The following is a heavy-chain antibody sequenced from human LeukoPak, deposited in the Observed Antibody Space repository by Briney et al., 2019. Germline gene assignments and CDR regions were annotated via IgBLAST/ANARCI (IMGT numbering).Heavy chain of an antibody. V-gene: IGHV1-18*01. Sequence: ASVKVSCKASGYTFTSYGISWVRQAPEQGLEWMGWISAYNGNTNYAQKLQGRVTMTTDTSTSTAYMELRSLRSDDTAVYYCARVPVDTAMVPKYYWGQGTLVTVSS. J-gene: IGHJ4*02. CDR2: ISAYNGNT. CDR3: ARVPVDTAMVPKYY. CDR1: GYTFTSYG. D-gene: IGHD5-18*01.